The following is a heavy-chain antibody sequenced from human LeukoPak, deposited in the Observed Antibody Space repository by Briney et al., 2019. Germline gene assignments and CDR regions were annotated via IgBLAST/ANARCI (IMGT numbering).Heavy chain of an antibody. D-gene: IGHD3-10*01. CDR3: ATGRVNYYGSERVTSFDY. V-gene: IGHV5-51*01. CDR1: GYSFTSYW. J-gene: IGHJ4*02. CDR2: IYPGDSDT. Sequence: GESLKISCKGSGYSFTSYWIGWVRQMPGKGLEWMGIIYPGDSDTRYSPSFQGQVTISADKSISTAYLQWSSLKASDTAMYYCATGRVNYYGSERVTSFDYWGQGTLVTVSS.